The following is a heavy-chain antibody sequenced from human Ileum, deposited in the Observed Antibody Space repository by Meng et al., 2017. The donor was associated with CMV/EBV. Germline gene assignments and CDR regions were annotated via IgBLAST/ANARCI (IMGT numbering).Heavy chain of an antibody. D-gene: IGHD6-6*01. CDR3: ARGESGSSSAGAV. J-gene: IGHJ6*02. Sequence: GESLKISCAASGFTVSSNDMSWVRQAPGKGLEWVSVIYSGGSKHYADSVKGRFTITRDNSKNKLDLQINSLRAEDTAVYYCARGESGSSSAGAVWGQGTTVTVSS. CDR2: IYSGGSK. CDR1: GFTVSSND. V-gene: IGHV3-53*01.